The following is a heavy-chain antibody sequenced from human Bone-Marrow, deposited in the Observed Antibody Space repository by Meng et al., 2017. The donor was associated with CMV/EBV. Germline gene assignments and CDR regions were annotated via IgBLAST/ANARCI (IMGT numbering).Heavy chain of an antibody. J-gene: IGHJ6*02. CDR3: ARERGYCSSINCFKEGMDV. D-gene: IGHD2-2*01. CDR2: INVYNGKR. V-gene: IGHV1-18*01. Sequence: ASVKVSCQASGYTFTSYGIRWVRQAPGQGLEWMGWINVYNGKRDYAQKFNVRVTMTTDTSTSTAYMELRSLRSDDTATYYCARERGYCSSINCFKEGMDVWGQGSTVTVSS. CDR1: GYTFTSYG.